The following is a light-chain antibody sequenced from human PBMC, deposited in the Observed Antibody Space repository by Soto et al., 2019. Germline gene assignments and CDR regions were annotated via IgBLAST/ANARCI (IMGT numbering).Light chain of an antibody. CDR2: DAS. V-gene: IGKV3-20*01. CDR3: QQYGSSSIT. J-gene: IGKJ5*01. CDR1: QSVSSSY. Sequence: EIVLTQSPGTLSLSPGERATLSCRASQSVSSSYLAWYQQKPGQAPRLLIYDASSRATGIPDRLSGSGSGTDFTLTISRLEPEDFAVYYCQQYGSSSITFGQGTRLEIK.